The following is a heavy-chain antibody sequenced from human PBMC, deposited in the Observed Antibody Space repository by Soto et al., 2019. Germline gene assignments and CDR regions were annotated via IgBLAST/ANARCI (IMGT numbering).Heavy chain of an antibody. D-gene: IGHD2-15*01. J-gene: IGHJ4*02. CDR1: GYTFTSYY. Sequence: QVQLVQSGAEVKKPGASVKVSCKASGYTFTSYYMHWVRQAPGQGLEWMGIINPSGGSTRYAQKCQGRVTMTRDTSTSTVYMELSSLRSEDTAVYYCARDGCSGGSCSGWNPIDYWGQGTLVTFSS. CDR3: ARDGCSGGSCSGWNPIDY. V-gene: IGHV1-46*03. CDR2: INPSGGST.